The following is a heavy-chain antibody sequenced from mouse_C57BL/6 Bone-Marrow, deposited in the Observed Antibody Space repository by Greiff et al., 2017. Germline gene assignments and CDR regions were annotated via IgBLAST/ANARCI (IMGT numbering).Heavy chain of an antibody. CDR3: ARFSCAGYGAWFAC. D-gene: IGHD2-2*01. J-gene: IGHJ3*01. V-gene: IGHV1-85*01. Sequence: QVQLQQSGPELVKPGASVKLSCKASGYTFTSYDINWVKQTPGQGLEWIGWIYPRDGSTNYNEKFKGQTTLTVDTSSSTEYMELLSLTSEDSAVYYCARFSCAGYGAWFACWGQGTLVTVSA. CDR1: GYTFTSYD. CDR2: IYPRDGST.